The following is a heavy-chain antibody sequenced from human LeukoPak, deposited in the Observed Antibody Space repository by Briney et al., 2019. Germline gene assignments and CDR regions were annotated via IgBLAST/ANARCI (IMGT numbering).Heavy chain of an antibody. CDR3: ARRIVGAAPFNY. V-gene: IGHV4-39*01. Sequence: SETLSLTCTVSGGSISSSSYYWGWIRQPPGKGLEWIGSIHYSGSTYYNPSLKSRVTLSVDTSKNQFSLKLSSVTAADTAVYYCARRIVGAAPFNYWGQGTLVAVSS. D-gene: IGHD1-26*01. CDR2: IHYSGST. CDR1: GGSISSSSYY. J-gene: IGHJ4*02.